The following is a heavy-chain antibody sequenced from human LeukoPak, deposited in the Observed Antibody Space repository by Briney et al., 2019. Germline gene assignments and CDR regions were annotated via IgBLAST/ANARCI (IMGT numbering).Heavy chain of an antibody. Sequence: GESLKISCKASGSSFTNYWIGWVRQLPGKGLEWMGIIYPGDSDTRYSPSFQGQVTISADKSITTAYLQWSSLKASDTAMYFCARSAIGYCSGGNCYQDYWGQGTLVTVSS. J-gene: IGHJ4*02. CDR3: ARSAIGYCSGGNCYQDY. V-gene: IGHV5-51*01. D-gene: IGHD2-15*01. CDR2: IYPGDSDT. CDR1: GSSFTNYW.